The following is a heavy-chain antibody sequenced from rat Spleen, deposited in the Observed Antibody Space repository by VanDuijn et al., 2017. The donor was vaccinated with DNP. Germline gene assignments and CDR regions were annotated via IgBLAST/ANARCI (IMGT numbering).Heavy chain of an antibody. CDR3: TTANSYGFAY. CDR1: GLTFSDYY. Sequence: EVQLVESGGGLVQPGRSLKLSCAASGLTFSDYYMAWVRQAPTKGLEWVASISYDSGTTYYRDSLKGRFTISRDNAESSLYLQMDSLRSEDTATYYCTTANSYGFAYWGQGTLVTVSS. J-gene: IGHJ3*01. D-gene: IGHD1-2*01. V-gene: IGHV5-20*01. CDR2: ISYDSGTT.